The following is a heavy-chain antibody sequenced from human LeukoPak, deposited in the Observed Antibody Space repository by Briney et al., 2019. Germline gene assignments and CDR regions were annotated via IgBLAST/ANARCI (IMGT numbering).Heavy chain of an antibody. D-gene: IGHD2-15*01. J-gene: IGHJ4*02. V-gene: IGHV4-59*01. Sequence: PSETLSLTCTVSGGSTSSYFWSWIRQPTGKGLEWIGYIYYSGTTNYNPSLKSRVTISVDTSKNQFSLRLSSVTAADTAVYYCAREPRSPGGRGRPFDFWGQGTLVTVSS. CDR2: IYYSGTT. CDR3: AREPRSPGGRGRPFDF. CDR1: GGSTSSYF.